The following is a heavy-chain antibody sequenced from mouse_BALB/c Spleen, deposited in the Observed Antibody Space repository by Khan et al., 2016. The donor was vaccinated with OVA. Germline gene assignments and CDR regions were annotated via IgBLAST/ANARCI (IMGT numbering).Heavy chain of an antibody. CDR1: GYTFTSYW. J-gene: IGHJ4*01. CDR2: IAPGSGST. D-gene: IGHD1-1*01. V-gene: IGHV1S41*01. CDR3: ARSNYYGSSLYALDY. Sequence: DLVKPGASVKLSCKASGYTFTSYWLNWIKQRPGQGLEWIGRIAPGSGSTYYNEMFKGKATLTVDTSSSTASIQLSSLSSEDSAVYFCARSNYYGSSLYALDYWGQGTSVTFSS.